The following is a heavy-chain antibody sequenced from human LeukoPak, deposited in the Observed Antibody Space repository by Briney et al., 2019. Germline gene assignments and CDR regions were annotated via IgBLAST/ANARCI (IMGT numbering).Heavy chain of an antibody. D-gene: IGHD4-17*01. CDR3: ASQRSRDYGGG. J-gene: IGHJ4*02. CDR2: IKQDGSEK. CDR1: GFTFSSSW. Sequence: QPGGSLTLSCSASGFTFSSSWMSWLRQAPGKGREWVANIKQDGSEKLYVDHVKGRFTISRDNAKNSLDLQMNSLRVEDTAVYCCASQRSRDYGGGWGQGTVVSV. V-gene: IGHV3-7*01.